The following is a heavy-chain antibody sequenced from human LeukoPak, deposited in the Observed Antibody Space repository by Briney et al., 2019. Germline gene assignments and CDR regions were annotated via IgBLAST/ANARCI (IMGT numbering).Heavy chain of an antibody. V-gene: IGHV3-21*01. CDR1: GFTFSSYS. CDR3: ARSYCSSTTCGFDP. D-gene: IGHD2-2*01. J-gene: IGHJ5*02. Sequence: GGSLRLSCAASGFTFSSYSMNWVRQAPGKGLEWVSSISTSSSYIYYADSLKGRFTISRDNAKNSLYLQMNSLRAEDTAMYYCARSYCSSTTCGFDPWGQGTLVTVSS. CDR2: ISTSSSYI.